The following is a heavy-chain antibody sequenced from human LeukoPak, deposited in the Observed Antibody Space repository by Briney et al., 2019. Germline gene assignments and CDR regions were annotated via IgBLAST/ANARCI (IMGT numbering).Heavy chain of an antibody. J-gene: IGHJ6*03. CDR1: GYTFTSYY. CDR2: INPSGGST. D-gene: IGHD6-13*01. V-gene: IGHV1-46*01. Sequence: GASVKVSCKASGYTFTSYYMHWVRQAPGQGLEWMGIINPSGGSTSYAQKLQGRVTMTTDTSTSTAYMELRSLRSDDTAVYYCARLYSSSWYGYYDYYYMDVWGKGTTVTISS. CDR3: ARLYSSSWYGYYDYYYMDV.